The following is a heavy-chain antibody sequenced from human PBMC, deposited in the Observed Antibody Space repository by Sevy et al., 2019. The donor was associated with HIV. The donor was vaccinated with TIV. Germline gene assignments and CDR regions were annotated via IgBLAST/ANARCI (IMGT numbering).Heavy chain of an antibody. CDR3: ATTKDYYESSGSPFDY. CDR1: RYRLSQLS. V-gene: IGHV1-24*01. J-gene: IGHJ4*02. Sequence: ASVKVSCKVSRYRLSQLSMHWVRQAPGKGLEWMGSFDPEDDETIYTQNFQGRVAMTEDTSTDTAYMELSTLRSEDTAVYYCATTKDYYESSGSPFDYWGQGTLVTVSS. D-gene: IGHD3-22*01. CDR2: FDPEDDET.